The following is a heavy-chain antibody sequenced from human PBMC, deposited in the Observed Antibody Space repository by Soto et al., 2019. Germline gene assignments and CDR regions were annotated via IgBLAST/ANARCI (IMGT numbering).Heavy chain of an antibody. J-gene: IGHJ6*03. CDR1: GGSISSNH. V-gene: IGHV4-59*01. CDR3: ARATVTTPYYYNMDV. D-gene: IGHD4-17*01. CDR2: IFYSGTT. Sequence: SETLSLNCTVSGGSISSNHWSWIRQSPGKGLEWIGYIFYSGTTNYNPSLKSRVSISVDTSKNQFSLKLTSVTAADTAVYYCARATVTTPYYYNMDVWGKGTTVTVSS.